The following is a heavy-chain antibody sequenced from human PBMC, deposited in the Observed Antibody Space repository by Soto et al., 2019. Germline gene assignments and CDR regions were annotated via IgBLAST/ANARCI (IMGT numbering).Heavy chain of an antibody. CDR2: INHTGST. CDR1: GGSFSGYY. V-gene: IGHV4-34*01. J-gene: IGHJ5*02. D-gene: IGHD5-12*01. CDR3: ARTPNVDIVATISLYNWFDP. Sequence: SETLSFTCAVYGGSFSGYYWSWIRQPPGKGLEWIGEINHTGSTNYNPSLKSRVTISVDTSKNQFSLKLSSVTAADTAVYYCARTPNVDIVATISLYNWFDPWGQGTLVTVSS.